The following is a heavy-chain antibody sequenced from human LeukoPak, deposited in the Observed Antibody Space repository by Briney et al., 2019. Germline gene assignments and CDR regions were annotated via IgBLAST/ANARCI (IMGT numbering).Heavy chain of an antibody. CDR1: GFTFNSYA. D-gene: IGHD6-13*01. CDR2: FSGNSNNT. V-gene: IGHV3-23*01. J-gene: IGHJ4*02. CDR3: AKDPGSSWYYFDY. Sequence: GGSLRLSCAASGFTFNSYAMSWVRQAPGKGLEWVSSFSGNSNNTYYANSVKGRFTISRDNSKNTLDLQMNSLRAEDTAVYYCAKDPGSSWYYFDYWGQGTLVTVSS.